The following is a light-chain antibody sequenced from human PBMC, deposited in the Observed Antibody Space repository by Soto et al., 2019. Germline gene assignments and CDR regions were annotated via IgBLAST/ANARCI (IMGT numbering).Light chain of an antibody. CDR1: QSVSSSY. CDR2: GAS. Sequence: EIVLTQSPGTLSLSPGERATLSCRASQSVSSSYLAWYQQKPGQAPRLLIYGASSRATGIPERFSGSGSGTDFTLTISRLEPEDVAVYYCQQYGSSPLLTFGGGTKVEIK. V-gene: IGKV3-20*01. CDR3: QQYGSSPLLT. J-gene: IGKJ4*01.